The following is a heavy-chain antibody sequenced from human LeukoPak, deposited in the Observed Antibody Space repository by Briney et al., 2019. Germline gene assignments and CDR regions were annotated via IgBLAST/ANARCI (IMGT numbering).Heavy chain of an antibody. V-gene: IGHV1-8*01. D-gene: IGHD2-21*02. Sequence: ASVKVSCKASGYTFTSYDINWVRQATGQGLEWMGWMNPNSGNTGYAQKFQGRVTMTRNTSISTAYMELSSLRSEDTAVYYCARPYCGGDCFWFDPWGQGTLVTVSS. J-gene: IGHJ5*02. CDR2: MNPNSGNT. CDR1: GYTFTSYD. CDR3: ARPYCGGDCFWFDP.